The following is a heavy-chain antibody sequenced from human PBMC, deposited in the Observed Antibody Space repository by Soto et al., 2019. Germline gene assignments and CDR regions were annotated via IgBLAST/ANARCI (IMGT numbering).Heavy chain of an antibody. CDR2: INHSGST. J-gene: IGHJ4*02. CDR1: GGSFSGYY. Sequence: PSETLSLTCAVYGGSFSGYYWSWIRQPPGKGLEWIGEINHSGSTNYNPSLKSRVTISVDTSKNQFSLKLSSVTAADTAVYYCARERLTGSFDYWGQGTLVTVSS. CDR3: ARERLTGSFDY. V-gene: IGHV4-34*01. D-gene: IGHD2-15*01.